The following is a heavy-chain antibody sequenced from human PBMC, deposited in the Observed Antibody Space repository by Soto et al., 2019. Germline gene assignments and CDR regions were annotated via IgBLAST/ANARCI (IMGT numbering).Heavy chain of an antibody. D-gene: IGHD6-19*01. V-gene: IGHV1-69*06. Sequence: QVQLVQSGAEVKKAGSSVKVSCKTSGGTLSTNAISWVRQAPGQGLEWMGAIIPMFGSPKYAQKFQGRVTITADNPTSTIYMEMISLTSADTAVYYCARGGFVAGLYYALDAWGQGTTVAVSS. CDR3: ARGGFVAGLYYALDA. J-gene: IGHJ6*02. CDR1: GGTLSTNA. CDR2: IIPMFGSP.